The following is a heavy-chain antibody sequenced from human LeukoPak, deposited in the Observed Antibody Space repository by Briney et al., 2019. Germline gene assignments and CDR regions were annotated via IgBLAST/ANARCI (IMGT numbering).Heavy chain of an antibody. CDR1: GGSVSSGSYY. D-gene: IGHD6-19*01. CDR2: IYYSEST. J-gene: IGHJ4*02. Sequence: SETLSLTCTVSGGSVSSGSYYWSWIRQPPGKGLEWIGYIYYSESTNYNPSLKSRVTISVDTSKNQFSLKLSSVTAADTAVYYCAREEYSSGWYGFDYWGQGTLVTVSS. V-gene: IGHV4-61*01. CDR3: AREEYSSGWYGFDY.